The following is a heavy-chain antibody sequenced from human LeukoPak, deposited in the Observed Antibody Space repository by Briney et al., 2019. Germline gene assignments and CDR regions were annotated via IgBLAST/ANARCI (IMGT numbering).Heavy chain of an antibody. J-gene: IGHJ4*02. Sequence: GGSLRLSCSASGFIFSSYAMHWVRQAPGKRLEYVSAISSSGGSTYYADSVKGRFTISRDNSKNTLYLQMSSLRAEDTAVYYCLKGSGQQLALDYWGQGILVTVSS. CDR3: LKGSGQQLALDY. V-gene: IGHV3-64D*09. CDR1: GFIFSSYA. CDR2: ISSSGGST. D-gene: IGHD6-13*01.